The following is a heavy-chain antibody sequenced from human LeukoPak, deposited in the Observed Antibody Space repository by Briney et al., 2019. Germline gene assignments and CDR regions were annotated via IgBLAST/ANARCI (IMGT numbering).Heavy chain of an antibody. CDR2: IYHSGST. CDR1: GGSISSGGYS. CDR3: TRGDTAMARSPFDY. D-gene: IGHD5-18*01. V-gene: IGHV4-30-2*01. J-gene: IGHJ4*02. Sequence: SQTLSLTCAVSGGSISSGGYSWSWIRQPPGKGLEWLGYIYHSGSTYYNPSLKSRVTISVDRSKNQFSLKLSSVTAADTAVYYCTRGDTAMARSPFDYWGQGTLVTVSS.